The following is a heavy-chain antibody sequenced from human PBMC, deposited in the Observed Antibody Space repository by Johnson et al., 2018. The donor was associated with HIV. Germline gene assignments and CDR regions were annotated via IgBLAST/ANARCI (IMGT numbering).Heavy chain of an antibody. J-gene: IGHJ3*02. CDR3: ARKRCGGDWYSWVDDAFEI. V-gene: IGHV3-53*01. CDR1: GFTVSSNY. CDR2: IYSGGST. Sequence: VQLVESGGGLIQPGGSLRLSCAASGFTVSSNYMSWVRQAPGKGLEWVSVIYSGGSTYYADSVKGRFTISRDNSKNTLYLQMNSLRAEDTAVDSCARKRCGGDWYSWVDDAFEIWGQGTMVTVSS. D-gene: IGHD2-21*02.